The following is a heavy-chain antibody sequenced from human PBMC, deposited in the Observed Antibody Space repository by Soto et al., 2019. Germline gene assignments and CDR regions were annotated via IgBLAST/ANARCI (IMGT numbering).Heavy chain of an antibody. CDR2: IYYSGST. D-gene: IGHD3-9*01. CDR3: VRVFDTYYFDL. J-gene: IGHJ4*02. CDR1: GGSISSYY. Sequence: PSETLSLTCTVSGGSISSYYWSWIRQPPGKGLEWIGYIYYSGSTNYNPSLKSRVTISVDTSKNQFSLRLSSVTAEDTAVYYCVRVFDTYYFDLWGQGNMVTVSS. V-gene: IGHV4-59*12.